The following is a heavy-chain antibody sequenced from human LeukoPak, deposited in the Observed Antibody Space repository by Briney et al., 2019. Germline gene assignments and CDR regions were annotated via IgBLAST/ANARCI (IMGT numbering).Heavy chain of an antibody. D-gene: IGHD1-26*01. J-gene: IGHJ3*02. V-gene: IGHV4-59*01. CDR1: GDSISRYY. CDR2: IYFSGGT. Sequence: SETLSLTCTVSGDSISRYYWTGIRQSPGRGREGIGYIYFSGGTNYNPSLKSRVTMSIDTSKNQFSLKVKSVTAADTALYYCAREWGFPGGSSNVFDIWGHGTMVTVSS. CDR3: AREWGFPGGSSNVFDI.